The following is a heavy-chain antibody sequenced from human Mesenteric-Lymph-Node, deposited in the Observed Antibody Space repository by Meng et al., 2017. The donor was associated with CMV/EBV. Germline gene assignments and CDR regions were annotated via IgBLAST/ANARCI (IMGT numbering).Heavy chain of an antibody. V-gene: IGHV1-18*01. D-gene: IGHD2-2*02. Sequence: ASVKVSCKASGYTFTNYGISWVRQAPGQGLEWMGWISPYNGNTNYAQKLQGRVTITTDESTSTAYMELSSLRSEDTAVYYCASSGGYCSSTSCYRGAYYYGMDVWGQGTTVTVSS. CDR2: ISPYNGNT. CDR3: ASSGGYCSSTSCYRGAYYYGMDV. J-gene: IGHJ6*02. CDR1: GYTFTNYG.